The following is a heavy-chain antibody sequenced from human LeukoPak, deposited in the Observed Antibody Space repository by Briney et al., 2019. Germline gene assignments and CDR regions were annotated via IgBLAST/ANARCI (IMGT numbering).Heavy chain of an antibody. D-gene: IGHD4/OR15-4a*01. J-gene: IGHJ4*02. CDR1: GFTVYNNF. Sequence: GGSLRLSCEASGFTVYNNFVSWIRQAPGKGLEWVSVIYGGGATYYADSAKGRFTISRDTSKNIVSLQMNDLRAEDTAIYYCARDSANYHFAFWGQGTLVTVSS. CDR2: IYGGGAT. CDR3: ARDSANYHFAF. V-gene: IGHV3-66*01.